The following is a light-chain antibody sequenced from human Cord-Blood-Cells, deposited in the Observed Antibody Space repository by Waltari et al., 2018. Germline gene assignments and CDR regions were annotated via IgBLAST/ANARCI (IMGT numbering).Light chain of an antibody. Sequence: QSVLTQSPSVSGAPGQRVTISCTGSSSNIGAGYDVHWYQQLPGTAPKLLIYGNSNRPAGVPDRCSGAKCGTSASLDITGLQAEDEADYYCQSYDSSLSGSVFGGGTKLTVL. CDR3: QSYDSSLSGSV. J-gene: IGLJ3*02. CDR2: GNS. CDR1: SSNIGAGYD. V-gene: IGLV1-40*01.